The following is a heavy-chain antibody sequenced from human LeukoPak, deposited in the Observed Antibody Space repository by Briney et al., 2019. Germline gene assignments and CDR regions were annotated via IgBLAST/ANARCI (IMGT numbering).Heavy chain of an antibody. D-gene: IGHD3-10*01. J-gene: IGHJ6*02. CDR3: ARALWSGPVYYGMDV. CDR2: ISSTSSYI. V-gene: IGHV3-21*06. CDR1: RFSFSDYT. Sequence: GGSLRLSCAASRFSFSDYTMSWVRQAPGKGLEWVSSISSTSSYIYYADSVKGRFTISRDNAKNSLYLQMNSLRAEDTAVYYCARALWSGPVYYGMDVWGQGTTVTVSS.